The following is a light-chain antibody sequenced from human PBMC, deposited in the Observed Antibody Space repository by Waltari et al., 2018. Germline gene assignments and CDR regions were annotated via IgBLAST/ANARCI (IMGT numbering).Light chain of an antibody. V-gene: IGLV2-14*01. Sequence: QSALTQPASVSGPLGQSITISCTGTSSDVGGYNFVSWYQQDPGKAPKLMIYEVSNRPSGVSNRFSGSKSGNTASLTISGLQAEDEADYYCSSHTTSSIWVFGGGTKLTVL. J-gene: IGLJ3*02. CDR3: SSHTTSSIWV. CDR2: EVS. CDR1: SSDVGGYNF.